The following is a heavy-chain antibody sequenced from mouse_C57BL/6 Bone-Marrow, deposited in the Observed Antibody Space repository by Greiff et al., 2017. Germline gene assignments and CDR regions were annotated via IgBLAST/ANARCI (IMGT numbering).Heavy chain of an antibody. D-gene: IGHD1-1*02. V-gene: IGHV1-19*01. CDR3: ARGSHWYFDV. CDR2: INPYNGGT. Sequence: EVQLVESGPVLVKPGASVKMSCKASGYTFTDYYMNWVQQSHGKSLEWIGVINPYNGGTSYNPKFKGQATLTVDKSSSTAYMELNSLTSEDSAVYYCARGSHWYFDVWGTGTTVTVSA. J-gene: IGHJ1*03. CDR1: GYTFTDYY.